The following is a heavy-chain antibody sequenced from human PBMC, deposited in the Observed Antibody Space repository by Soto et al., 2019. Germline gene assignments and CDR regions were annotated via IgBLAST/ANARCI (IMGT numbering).Heavy chain of an antibody. J-gene: IGHJ4*02. CDR2: IKRITDGGTT. V-gene: IGHV3-15*01. CDR1: GFTFSNVW. Sequence: GGSLRLSCAASGFTFSNVWMSWFRQAPGKGLEWVGRIKRITDGGTTEYAAPVKGRFTISRDDSKNTLYLQMNSLKTEDTAVYYCQVTLGYWGQGTLVTVSS. D-gene: IGHD2-21*02. CDR3: QVTLGY.